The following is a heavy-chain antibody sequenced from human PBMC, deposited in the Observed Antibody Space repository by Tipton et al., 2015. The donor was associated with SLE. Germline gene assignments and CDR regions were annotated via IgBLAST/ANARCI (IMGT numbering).Heavy chain of an antibody. CDR1: GGSFSGYY. CDR2: INHSGST. D-gene: IGHD7-27*01. CDR3: ARGTGKFDY. V-gene: IGHV4-34*01. Sequence: LRLSCAVYGGSFSGYYWSWIRQPPGKGLEWIGEINHSGSTNYNPSLKSRATISVDTSKNQFSLKLSSVTAADTAVYYCARGTGKFDYWGQGTLVTVSS. J-gene: IGHJ4*02.